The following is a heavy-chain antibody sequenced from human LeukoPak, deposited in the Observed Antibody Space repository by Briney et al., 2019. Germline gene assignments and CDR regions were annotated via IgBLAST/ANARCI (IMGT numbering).Heavy chain of an antibody. V-gene: IGHV3-21*01. CDR1: GLTFSSYS. CDR2: ISSSSIYI. D-gene: IGHD1-26*01. CDR3: ARDILGSQTPFDY. J-gene: IGHJ4*02. Sequence: PGGSLRLSCAASGLTFSSYSMNWVRQAPGKGLEWVSSISSSSIYIYYADSVKGRFTISRDNAKKSLYLQMNSLRAEDTAVYYCARDILGSQTPFDYWGQGTLVTVSS.